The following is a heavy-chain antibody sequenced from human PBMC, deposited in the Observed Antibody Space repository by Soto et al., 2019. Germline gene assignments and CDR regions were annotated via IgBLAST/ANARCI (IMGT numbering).Heavy chain of an antibody. CDR3: ARDRRPNSSGWPSQAFDI. V-gene: IGHV1-18*01. D-gene: IGHD6-19*01. CDR2: ISAYNGNT. CDR1: GYTFTSYG. Sequence: ASVKVSCKASGYTFTSYGISWVRQAPGQGLEWMGWISAYNGNTNYAQKLQGRVTMTTDTSTSTAYMELRSLRSDDTAVYYCARDRRPNSSGWPSQAFDIWGQGTMVTVSS. J-gene: IGHJ3*02.